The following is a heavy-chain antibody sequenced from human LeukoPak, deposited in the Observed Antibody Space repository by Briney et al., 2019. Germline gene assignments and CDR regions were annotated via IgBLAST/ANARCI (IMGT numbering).Heavy chain of an antibody. CDR2: IYYSGST. D-gene: IGHD3-3*01. CDR1: GGSISSYY. J-gene: IGHJ3*02. V-gene: IGHV4-59*01. CDR3: ARVVAAVGDFWSGYAFDI. Sequence: SETLSLTCTVSGGSISSYYWSWIRQPPGNGLEWIGYIYYSGSTNYNPSLKSRVTISVDTSKNQFSLKLSSVTAADTAVYYCARVVAAVGDFWSGYAFDIWGQGTMVTVSS.